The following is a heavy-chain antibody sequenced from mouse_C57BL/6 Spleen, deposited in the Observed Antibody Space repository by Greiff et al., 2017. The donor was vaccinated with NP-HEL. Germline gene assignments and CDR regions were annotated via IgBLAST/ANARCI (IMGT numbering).Heavy chain of an antibody. CDR2: IDPETGGT. V-gene: IGHV1-15*01. J-gene: IGHJ2*01. D-gene: IGHD1-1*01. Sequence: VQLQQSGAELVRPGASVTLSCKASGYTFTDYEMHWVKQTPVHGLEWIGAIDPETGGTAYNQKVKGKAILTADKSSSTAYMELRSLTSEDSAVYYCTRWVVANNYWGQGTTLTVSS. CDR3: TRWVVANNY. CDR1: GYTFTDYE.